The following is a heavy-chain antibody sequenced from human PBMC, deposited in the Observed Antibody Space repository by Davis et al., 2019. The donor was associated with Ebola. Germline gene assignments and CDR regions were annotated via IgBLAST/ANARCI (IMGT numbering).Heavy chain of an antibody. V-gene: IGHV1-2*06. CDR3: AREGRLWGSYSFAY. CDR2: INPNSGGT. J-gene: IGHJ4*02. Sequence: ASVKVSCKASGFTFTDYYLHWVRQAPGQGLEWMGRINPNSGGTKYAQKFQGRVTMTRDTSISTTYMELSSLTSDDTAVYYCAREGRLWGSYSFAYWGQGTLVTVSS. D-gene: IGHD3-16*01. CDR1: GFTFTDYY.